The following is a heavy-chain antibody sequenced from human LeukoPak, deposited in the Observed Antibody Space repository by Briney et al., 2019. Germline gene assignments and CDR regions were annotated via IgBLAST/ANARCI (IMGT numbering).Heavy chain of an antibody. CDR1: GYTFSSYY. J-gene: IGHJ4*02. CDR3: ASTYSGYDYLDY. D-gene: IGHD5-12*01. CDR2: INPNSGGT. V-gene: IGHV1-2*02. Sequence: GASVKVSCKASGYTFSSYYMHWVRQAPGQGLEWMGWINPNSGGTNYAQKFQGRVTMTRDTSISTAYMELSRLRSDDTAVYYCASTYSGYDYLDYWGQGTLVTVSS.